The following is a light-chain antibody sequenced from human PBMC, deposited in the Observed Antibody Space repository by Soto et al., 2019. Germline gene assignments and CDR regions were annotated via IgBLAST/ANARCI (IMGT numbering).Light chain of an antibody. CDR2: DVS. Sequence: EVVLTQSPATLSLSPGERATLSCRASQSVFNYLAWYQQKPGQAPRLLIYDVSDRATGILARFSGSGSGTDFTLTISSLEPEDFAVYYCQHRSNWPGTFGQGTKVEIK. CDR3: QHRSNWPGT. J-gene: IGKJ1*01. V-gene: IGKV3-11*01. CDR1: QSVFNY.